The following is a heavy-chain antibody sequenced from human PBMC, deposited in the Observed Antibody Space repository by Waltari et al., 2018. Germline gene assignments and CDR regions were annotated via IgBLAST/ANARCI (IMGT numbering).Heavy chain of an antibody. Sequence: QLQLQESGPGLVKPSETLSLTCTVSGSISSTTYYWGWIRQPPGKGVELIGCMASSGHTYYNPSLKSRVTISVDTSKNQFSLRLSSVTAADTAVYYCARXXXXXXSYAFGAFDIWGQGTMVIVSS. CDR3: ARXXXXXXSYAFGAFDI. CDR1: GSISSTTYY. J-gene: IGHJ3*02. V-gene: IGHV4-39*01. CDR2: MASSGHT. D-gene: IGHD1-26*01.